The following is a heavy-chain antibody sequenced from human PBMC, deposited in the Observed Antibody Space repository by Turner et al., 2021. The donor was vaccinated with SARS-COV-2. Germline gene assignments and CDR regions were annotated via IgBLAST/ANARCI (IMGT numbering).Heavy chain of an antibody. CDR1: GGTFSIYA. Sequence: QVQLVQSGAEVKKPGSSVKVSCKASGGTFSIYAISWVRQAPGQGLEWMGGIIPIVGTANYAQKFQGRVTITADESTSTAYMELSSLRSEDTAVYYCARNPYCGGDGYGAFDIWGQGTMVTVSS. D-gene: IGHD2-21*02. J-gene: IGHJ3*02. CDR2: IIPIVGTA. CDR3: ARNPYCGGDGYGAFDI. V-gene: IGHV1-69*01.